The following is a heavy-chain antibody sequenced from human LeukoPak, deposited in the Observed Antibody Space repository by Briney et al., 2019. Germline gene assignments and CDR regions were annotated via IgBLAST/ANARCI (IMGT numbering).Heavy chain of an antibody. CDR1: GGSFSGYY. CDR3: ARALGYCSGGSCYYGY. J-gene: IGHJ4*02. V-gene: IGHV4-34*01. D-gene: IGHD2-15*01. CDR2: INHSGST. Sequence: PSETLSHTCAVYGGSFSGYYWSWIRQPPGKGLEWIGEINHSGSTNYKPSLKSGVTISVDTSKNQFSLKLSAVTAPDTAVYYCARALGYCSGGSCYYGYWGQGTLVTVSS.